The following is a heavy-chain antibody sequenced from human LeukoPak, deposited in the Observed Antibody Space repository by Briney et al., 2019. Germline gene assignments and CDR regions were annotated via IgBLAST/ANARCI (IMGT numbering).Heavy chain of an antibody. J-gene: IGHJ4*02. CDR3: GAKQQLAF. CDR2: IRAESYGGTT. Sequence: GGPLMLSCSAAGFTFADCAMSWGRQAPGGGQGWVAVIRAESYGGTTAYSAAVKGRFTISRDDYRSIAYLQMNSLKIEDTAVYYCGAKQQLAFWGQGALVAVSS. V-gene: IGHV3-49*04. D-gene: IGHD6-13*01. CDR1: GFTFADCA.